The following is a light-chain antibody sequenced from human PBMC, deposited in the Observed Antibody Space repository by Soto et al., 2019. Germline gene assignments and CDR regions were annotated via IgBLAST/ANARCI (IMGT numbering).Light chain of an antibody. CDR3: QQYNSYWT. J-gene: IGKJ1*01. Sequence: DIQMTQSPSTLSASVGDRVTITCRASQSISSWLAWYQQKPGKAPKLLIYKASSLESGVPSRFSSSGSGTEFTLTISSLQPDDVATYYCQQYNSYWTFGQGTKVEIK. CDR2: KAS. V-gene: IGKV1-5*03. CDR1: QSISSW.